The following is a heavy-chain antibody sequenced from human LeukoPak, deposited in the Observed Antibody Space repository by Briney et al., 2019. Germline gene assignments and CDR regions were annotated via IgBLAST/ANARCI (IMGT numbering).Heavy chain of an antibody. CDR3: ARTDYYDKSIDY. CDR1: GYTFSSYS. V-gene: IGHV3-21*01. J-gene: IGHJ4*02. D-gene: IGHD3-22*01. Sequence: GGSLRLSCAASGYTFSSYSMNWVRQAPGKGLEWVSSISTGSSFIYYADSVKGRFTISRDIAKNSLYLQMNSLRAEDTAVYYCARTDYYDKSIDYWGQGTLVTVSS. CDR2: ISTGSSFI.